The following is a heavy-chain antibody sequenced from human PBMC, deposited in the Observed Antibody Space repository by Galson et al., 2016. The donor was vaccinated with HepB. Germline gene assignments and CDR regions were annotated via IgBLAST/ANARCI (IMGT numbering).Heavy chain of an antibody. CDR2: IWYAGSKR. V-gene: IGHV3-33*01. CDR3: ARAYYYGMDV. CDR1: GFTFSSYG. Sequence: SLRLSCAASGFTFSSYGMHWVRPAPGTGLEWVAPIWYAGSKRCYADSVKGRFTISRDNSKNTLYLQMNSLRAEDTAVYYCARAYYYGMDVWGQGPTVTVSS. J-gene: IGHJ6*02.